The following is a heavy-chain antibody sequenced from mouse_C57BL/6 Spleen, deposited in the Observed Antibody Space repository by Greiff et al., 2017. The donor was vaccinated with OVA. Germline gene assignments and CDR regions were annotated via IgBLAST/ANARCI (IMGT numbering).Heavy chain of an antibody. CDR1: GYTFTSYW. V-gene: IGHV1-61*01. D-gene: IGHD2-14*01. CDR2: IYPSDSET. Sequence: QVQLKQPGAELVRPGSSVKLSCKASGYTFTSYWMDWVKQRPGQGLEWIGNIYPSDSETHYNQKFKDKATLTVDKSSSTAYMQLSSLTSEVSAVYYCARIGPWAYWGQGTLVTVSA. J-gene: IGHJ3*01. CDR3: ARIGPWAY.